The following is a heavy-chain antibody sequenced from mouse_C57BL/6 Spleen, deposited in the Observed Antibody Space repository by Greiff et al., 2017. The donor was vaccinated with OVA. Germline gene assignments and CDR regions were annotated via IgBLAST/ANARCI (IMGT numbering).Heavy chain of an antibody. V-gene: IGHV1-26*01. CDR3: AREGDGSAWFAY. CDR2: INPNNGGT. D-gene: IGHD2-3*01. CDR1: GYTFTDYS. Sequence: VQLQQSGPELVKPGASVKISCKASGYTFTDYSMNWVKQSHGKSLEWIGDINPNNGGTSYNQKFKGKATLTVDKSASTAYMELRSLKSEDSAVYYCAREGDGSAWFAYWGQGTLVTVSA. J-gene: IGHJ3*01.